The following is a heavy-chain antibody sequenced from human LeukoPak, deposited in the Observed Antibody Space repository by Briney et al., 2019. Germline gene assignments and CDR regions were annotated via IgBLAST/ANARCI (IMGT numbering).Heavy chain of an antibody. CDR3: ATYHYGDLALYYFDY. CDR1: GGTFSSYA. V-gene: IGHV1-69*13. Sequence: SVKVSCKASGGTFSSYAISWVRQAPGQGLEWMGGIIPIFGTANYAQKFQGRVTITADESTSTAYMELSSLRSEDTAVYYCATYHYGDLALYYFDYWGQGTLVTVSS. D-gene: IGHD4-17*01. CDR2: IIPIFGTA. J-gene: IGHJ4*02.